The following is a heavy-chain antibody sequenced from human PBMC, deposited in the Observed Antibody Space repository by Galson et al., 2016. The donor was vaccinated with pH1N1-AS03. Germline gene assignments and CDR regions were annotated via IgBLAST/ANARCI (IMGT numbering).Heavy chain of an antibody. CDR3: ARESLYGGYYFGY. D-gene: IGHD2-8*01. V-gene: IGHV3-33*01. CDR2: IWYDGNTQ. J-gene: IGHJ4*02. Sequence: SLRLSCAASGFTFSSYAIHWVRQAPGKGLDWVAVIWYDGNTQYYADSVKGRFIISRDNSKNTVYLQMNSLRAEDTAVYFCARESLYGGYYFGYSGQGALIPVSS. CDR1: GFTFSSYA.